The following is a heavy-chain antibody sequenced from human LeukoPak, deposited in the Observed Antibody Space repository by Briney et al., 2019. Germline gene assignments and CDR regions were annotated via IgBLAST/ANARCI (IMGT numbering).Heavy chain of an antibody. Sequence: GGSPRLSCAASGFTFSSYAMSWVRQAPGKGLEWVSAISGSGGSTYYADSVKGRFTISRDNAKNSLYLQMNSLRAEDTALYYCAKDSTRPVGGPEYFQHWGQGTLVTVSS. CDR1: GFTFSSYA. CDR2: ISGSGGST. V-gene: IGHV3-23*01. CDR3: AKDSTRPVGGPEYFQH. J-gene: IGHJ1*01. D-gene: IGHD4-23*01.